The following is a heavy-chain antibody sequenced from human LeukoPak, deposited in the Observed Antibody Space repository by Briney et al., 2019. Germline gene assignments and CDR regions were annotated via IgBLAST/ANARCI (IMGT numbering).Heavy chain of an antibody. CDR3: AFEIGRSQGAFDI. J-gene: IGHJ3*02. CDR1: GFIFSKYA. D-gene: IGHD1-26*01. V-gene: IGHV3-33*01. Sequence: GRSLRLSCAASGFIFSKYAMHWVRQTPGKGLEWVAAIWNEGSEENYADSVKGRFTISSDNSKNTLYLQMNSLRAEDTAVYYCAFEIGRSQGAFDIWGQGTMITVSS. CDR2: IWNEGSEE.